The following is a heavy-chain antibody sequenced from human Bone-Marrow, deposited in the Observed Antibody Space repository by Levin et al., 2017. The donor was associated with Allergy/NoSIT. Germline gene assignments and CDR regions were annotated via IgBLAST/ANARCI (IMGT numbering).Heavy chain of an antibody. CDR3: ARDCSGDCYYYFDY. J-gene: IGHJ4*02. CDR2: INPNSGAT. Sequence: ASVKVSCKASGYTFTGYYMHWIRQAPGEGLEWMGWINPNSGATNYEQKFRGRVTMTRDTSISTAFMELSRLTSDDTALYYCARDCSGDCYYYFDYWGQGTLVTVSS. D-gene: IGHD2-21*02. V-gene: IGHV1-2*02. CDR1: GYTFTGYY.